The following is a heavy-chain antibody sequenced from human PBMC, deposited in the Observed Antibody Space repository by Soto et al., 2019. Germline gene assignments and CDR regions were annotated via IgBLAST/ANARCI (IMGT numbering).Heavy chain of an antibody. J-gene: IGHJ6*02. CDR1: GFTFSSYA. D-gene: IGHD2-2*01. Sequence: PGGSLRLSCAASGFTFSSYAMSWVRQAPGKGQEWVSAISGSGGSTYYADSVKGRFTISRDNSKNTLYLQMNSLRAEDTAVYYCAKSADPYYYYYGMDVWGQGTTVTVSS. V-gene: IGHV3-23*01. CDR3: AKSADPYYYYYGMDV. CDR2: ISGSGGST.